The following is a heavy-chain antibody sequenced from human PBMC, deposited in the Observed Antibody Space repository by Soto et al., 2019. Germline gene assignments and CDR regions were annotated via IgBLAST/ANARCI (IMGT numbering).Heavy chain of an antibody. V-gene: IGHV1-24*01. CDR3: ATLRAYGSGRSPQVPQNPFEP. D-gene: IGHD3-10*01. Sequence: ASVKVSCKVSGYTLTELSMHWVRQAPGKGLEWMGGFDPEDGETIYAQKFQGRVTMTEDTSTDTAYMELSSLRSEDTAVYYCATLRAYGSGRSPQVPQNPFEPWGQGTLVTSPQ. CDR1: GYTLTELS. J-gene: IGHJ5*02. CDR2: FDPEDGET.